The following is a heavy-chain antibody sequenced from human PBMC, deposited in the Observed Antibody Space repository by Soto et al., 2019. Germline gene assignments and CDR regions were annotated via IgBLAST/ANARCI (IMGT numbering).Heavy chain of an antibody. V-gene: IGHV3-48*03. Sequence: PGGSLRLSCAASGFTFSSYEMNWVRQAPGKGLEWVSYISSSGSTIYYADSVKGRFTISRDNAKNSLYLQMNSLRAEDTAVYYCARSLKVVVDIAVAGTYYYYYGMDVWGQGTTVTVSS. CDR1: GFTFSSYE. CDR2: ISSSGSTI. J-gene: IGHJ6*02. CDR3: ARSLKVVVDIAVAGTYYYYYGMDV. D-gene: IGHD6-19*01.